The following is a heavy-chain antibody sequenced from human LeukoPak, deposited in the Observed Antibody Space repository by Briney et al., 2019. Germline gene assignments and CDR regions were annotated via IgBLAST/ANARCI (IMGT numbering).Heavy chain of an antibody. CDR1: GGSISSGDKY. D-gene: IGHD2-21*02. Sequence: SETLSLTCNVSGGSISSGDKYWSWIRQPPGKGLEWIGYIYYSGSTYYNPSLKSRLTISVDTSENQFSLHLTSVAAADTAVYFCARVTRWAGLDFWGQGTLVTVSS. V-gene: IGHV4-30-4*01. CDR3: ARVTRWAGLDF. J-gene: IGHJ4*02. CDR2: IYYSGST.